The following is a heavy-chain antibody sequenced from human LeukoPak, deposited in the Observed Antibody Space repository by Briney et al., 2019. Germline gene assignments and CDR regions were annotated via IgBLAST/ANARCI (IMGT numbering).Heavy chain of an antibody. CDR2: ISSSSSTI. CDR1: GFTFSSYS. CDR3: ARDSTGSV. V-gene: IGHV3-48*01. Sequence: PGGSLRLSCAASGFTFSSYSMNWVRQAPGKGLEWVSYISSSSSTIYYADSVKGRFTISRDNAKNSLYLQVNSLRAEDTAVYYCARDSTGSVWGQGTLVTVSS. J-gene: IGHJ4*02. D-gene: IGHD3-10*01.